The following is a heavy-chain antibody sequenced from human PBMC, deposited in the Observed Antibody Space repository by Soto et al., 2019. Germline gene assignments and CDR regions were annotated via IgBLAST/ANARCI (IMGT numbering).Heavy chain of an antibody. J-gene: IGHJ6*02. D-gene: IGHD2-15*01. CDR1: GFTFSAYA. CDR2: ISSRSDTL. V-gene: IGHV3-48*02. Sequence: GGSLRLSCEGSGFTFSAYAMNWVRQAPGKGLEWVSYISSRSDTLYYADSVKGRFTISRDNAKNSVYLQVNNLRDEDTAVYYCARDWDIVILSVPIPNYNYGMDVWGQGTTVTRLL. CDR3: ARDWDIVILSVPIPNYNYGMDV.